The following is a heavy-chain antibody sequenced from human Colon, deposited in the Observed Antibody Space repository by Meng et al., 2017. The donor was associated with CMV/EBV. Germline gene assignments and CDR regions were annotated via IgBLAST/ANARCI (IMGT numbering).Heavy chain of an antibody. J-gene: IGHJ5*01. V-gene: IGHV5-51*01. CDR2: IYPGDLDI. CDR1: YTFTRYV. CDR3: ARGRLGLGSYYRNWFDS. Sequence: YTFTRYVIGWVRQTPGKGLEWMAIIYPGDLDISYSPSFQGQVTISVDKSTSTAYLQLSSLKASDSAMYYCARGRLGLGSYYRNWFDSWGQGTLVTVSS. D-gene: IGHD3-10*01.